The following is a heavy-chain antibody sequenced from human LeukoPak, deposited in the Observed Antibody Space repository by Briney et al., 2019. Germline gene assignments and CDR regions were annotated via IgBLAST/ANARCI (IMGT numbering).Heavy chain of an antibody. D-gene: IGHD5-24*01. CDR1: GFTLSSYA. V-gene: IGHV3-23*01. Sequence: PGGSLRLSCAASGFTLSSYAMSWVRQAPGKGLEWVSAIRGSGGSTYYADSVKGRFTISRDNSKDTLYLQMNSLRAEDTAVYYCAKLADGYNKVHDYWGQGTLVTVSS. J-gene: IGHJ4*02. CDR2: IRGSGGST. CDR3: AKLADGYNKVHDY.